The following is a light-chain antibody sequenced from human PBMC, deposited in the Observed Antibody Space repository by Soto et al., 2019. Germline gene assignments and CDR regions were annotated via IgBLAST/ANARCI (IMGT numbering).Light chain of an antibody. CDR2: KAS. J-gene: IGKJ1*01. CDR3: PDYTIYLWR. Sequence: TVSATKRDRVTITCRASQSISSWLAWYQQKPGKAPKLLIYKASSLESGVPSRFSGSGSGTEFTLTISSLQPDDFATYYCPDYTIYLWRFCQGSNV. CDR1: QSISSW. V-gene: IGKV1-5*03.